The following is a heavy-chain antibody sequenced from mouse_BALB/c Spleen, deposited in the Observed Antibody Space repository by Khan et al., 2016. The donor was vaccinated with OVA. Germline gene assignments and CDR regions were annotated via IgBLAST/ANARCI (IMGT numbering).Heavy chain of an antibody. CDR2: IWGGGSK. J-gene: IGHJ4*01. Sequence: VELVESGPGLVAPSQSLSITCTVSGFSLTDYAVCWIRQPPGKGLEWLGVIWGGGSKYYNSALKSRLSISKDNSKSQVFLKMNSLQTADTAMYYSDYDPPYYTMDYWGQGTTVTVSS. D-gene: IGHD1-1*01. V-gene: IGHV2-6-5*01. CDR3: DYDPPYYTMDY. CDR1: GFSLTDYA.